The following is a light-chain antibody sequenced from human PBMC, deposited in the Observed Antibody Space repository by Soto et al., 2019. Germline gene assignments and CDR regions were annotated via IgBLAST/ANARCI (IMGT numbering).Light chain of an antibody. CDR2: DAS. Sequence: EIVLTQSPATLSLSPGERATLSCRASQSVSSYLAWYQQKPGQAPRLLIYDASNRATGIPARFSGSGSGTDFTLTISSLEPEDFAVYYCHQRSNWPPTFGGGTEVDIK. V-gene: IGKV3-11*01. J-gene: IGKJ4*01. CDR1: QSVSSY. CDR3: HQRSNWPPT.